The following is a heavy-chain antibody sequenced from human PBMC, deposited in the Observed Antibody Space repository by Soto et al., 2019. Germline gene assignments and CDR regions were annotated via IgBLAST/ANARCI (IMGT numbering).Heavy chain of an antibody. V-gene: IGHV1-24*01. CDR2: FDPEDGET. Sequence: ASVKVSCKVSGYTLTEFSMHWVRQAPGKGLEWMGGFDPEDGETIYAQKFQGRVTMTEDTSTDTAYMELSSLRSEDTAVYYCAYSGSYYYYYGMDVWGQGTTVTVSS. J-gene: IGHJ6*02. D-gene: IGHD1-26*01. CDR3: AYSGSYYYYYGMDV. CDR1: GYTLTEFS.